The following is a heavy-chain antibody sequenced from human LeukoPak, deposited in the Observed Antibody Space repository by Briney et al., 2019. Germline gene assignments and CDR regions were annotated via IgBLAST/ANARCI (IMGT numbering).Heavy chain of an antibody. J-gene: IGHJ4*02. D-gene: IGHD2-2*01. CDR3: ARAIGDCSSTSCPFDY. CDR1: GGTFSSYA. V-gene: IGHV1-69*04. Sequence: GASVKVSCKASGGTFSSYAISWVRQAPGQGLEWMGRIIPILGIANYAQKFQGRVTITADKSTSTAYMELSSLRSEDTAVYYCARAIGDCSSTSCPFDYWGQGTLVTVSS. CDR2: IIPILGIA.